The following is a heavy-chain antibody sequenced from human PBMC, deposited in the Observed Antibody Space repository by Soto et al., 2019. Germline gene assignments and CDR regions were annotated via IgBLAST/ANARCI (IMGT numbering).Heavy chain of an antibody. CDR2: IYPGDSDT. V-gene: IGHV5-51*01. CDR1: GYSFTRHW. J-gene: IGHJ4*02. CDR3: ATGGYCGGDCYFDY. Sequence: GEALKIPCKGFGYSFTRHWNGWVPQIPGKGLEWMGIIYPGDSDTRYSPSFQGQVTISADKSISTAYLQWSSLKASDTAMYYCATGGYCGGDCYFDYWGQGTLVTVSS. D-gene: IGHD2-21*01.